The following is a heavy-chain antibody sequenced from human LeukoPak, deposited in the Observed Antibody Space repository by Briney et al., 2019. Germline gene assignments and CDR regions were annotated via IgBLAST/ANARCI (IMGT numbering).Heavy chain of an antibody. V-gene: IGHV4-59*08. D-gene: IGHD6-6*01. Sequence: SETLSLTCTVSGGSISSYYWSWIRQPPGKGLEWIGYIYFSGSTDYNPSLKSRVTISVDTSKNQFSLKVSSVTAADTAVYYCARLIAARVDYWGQGILVTVSS. CDR1: GGSISSYY. CDR2: IYFSGST. CDR3: ARLIAARVDY. J-gene: IGHJ4*02.